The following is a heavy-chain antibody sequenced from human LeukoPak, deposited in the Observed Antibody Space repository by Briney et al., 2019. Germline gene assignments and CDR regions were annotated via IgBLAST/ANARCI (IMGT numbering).Heavy chain of an antibody. Sequence: SETLSLTCTVSGGSISSYYWSWIRQPPGKGLEWIGYIYYSGSTNYNPPLKSRVTISVDTSKNQFSLKLSSVTAADTAVYYCARVIAWDYGDSTFDYWGQGTLVTVSS. CDR2: IYYSGST. D-gene: IGHD4-17*01. J-gene: IGHJ4*02. V-gene: IGHV4-59*01. CDR1: GGSISSYY. CDR3: ARVIAWDYGDSTFDY.